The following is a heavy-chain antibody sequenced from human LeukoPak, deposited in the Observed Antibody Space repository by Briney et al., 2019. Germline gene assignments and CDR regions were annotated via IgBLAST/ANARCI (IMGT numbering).Heavy chain of an antibody. V-gene: IGHV3-23*01. D-gene: IGHD6-13*01. Sequence: GGSLRLSCAASGFTLSSYAMSWVRQAPGKGREWVSAISGSGGSTYYADSVKGRFTISRDDAKNTLYLQMNSLRAEDTAVYYCAKDQGIAAAGSDYWGQGTLVTVSS. J-gene: IGHJ4*02. CDR3: AKDQGIAAAGSDY. CDR1: GFTLSSYA. CDR2: ISGSGGST.